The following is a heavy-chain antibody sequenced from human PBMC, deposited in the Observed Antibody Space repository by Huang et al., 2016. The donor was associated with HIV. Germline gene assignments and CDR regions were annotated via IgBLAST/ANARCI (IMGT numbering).Heavy chain of an antibody. Sequence: QVQLQESGPGLVKPSETLSLTCTVSGGSMSSYYWSWIRQPPGKGLEWIGYIYYSGSTNYNPSLKSRVTRSVDTSKNQFCLRLSSVTAADTAVYYCASASIAARRWFDPWGQGSLVTVSS. CDR3: ASASIAARRWFDP. D-gene: IGHD6-6*01. J-gene: IGHJ5*02. V-gene: IGHV4-59*01. CDR1: GGSMSSYY. CDR2: IYYSGST.